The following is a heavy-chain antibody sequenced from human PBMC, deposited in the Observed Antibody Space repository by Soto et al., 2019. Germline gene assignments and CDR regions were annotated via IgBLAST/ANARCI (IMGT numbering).Heavy chain of an antibody. CDR2: IDFDGRST. Sequence: EVQLVESGGGLVQPGGSLRLSCAVSGFTFSNYYMQWVRQGPGKGLVYVARIDFDGRSTVHADSVKGRFTISRDNAKNTLYLQMTSLGAEDPGVYYCPRGGSTSWLRALDLWGQGTLVTVSS. V-gene: IGHV3-74*01. D-gene: IGHD6-13*01. J-gene: IGHJ5*02. CDR3: PRGGSTSWLRALDL. CDR1: GFTFSNYY.